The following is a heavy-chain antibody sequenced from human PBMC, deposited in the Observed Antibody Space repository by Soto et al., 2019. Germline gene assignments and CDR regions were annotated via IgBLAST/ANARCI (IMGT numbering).Heavy chain of an antibody. CDR3: AKDRGRYYDSSGKGPYY. J-gene: IGHJ4*02. CDR1: GFTFGSYA. D-gene: IGHD3-22*01. Sequence: EVQLLESGGGLVQPGGSLRLSCAASGFTFGSYAMSWVRQAPGKGLEWVSAISGSGGSTYYADSVKGRFTISRDNSKNTLYLQMNSLRAEDTAVYYCAKDRGRYYDSSGKGPYYWGQGTLVTVSS. CDR2: ISGSGGST. V-gene: IGHV3-23*01.